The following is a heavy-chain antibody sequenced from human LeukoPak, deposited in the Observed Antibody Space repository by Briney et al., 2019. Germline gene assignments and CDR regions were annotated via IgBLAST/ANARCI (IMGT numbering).Heavy chain of an antibody. Sequence: GGSLRLSCAASGFTISNHWMQWVRQPPGKGLVWVSRIKNDGSSTDYADSVKGRFSISRDNAKNTLYLQMNSLRAEDTGVYYCARVTSGGYAGHYFYYMDVWGKGTTVGVSS. J-gene: IGHJ6*03. CDR1: GFTISNHW. CDR3: ARVTSGGYAGHYFYYMDV. V-gene: IGHV3-74*01. CDR2: IKNDGSST. D-gene: IGHD5-12*01.